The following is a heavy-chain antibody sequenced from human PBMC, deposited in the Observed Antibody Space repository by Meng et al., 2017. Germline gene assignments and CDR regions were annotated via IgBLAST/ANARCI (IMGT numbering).Heavy chain of an antibody. V-gene: IGHV3-48*03. CDR3: ARGYSGDDYTWFWDY. J-gene: IGHJ4*02. CDR1: GFTFSSYE. CDR2: ISSSGSTI. D-gene: IGHD5-12*01. Sequence: GESLKISCAASGFTFSSYEMNWVRQAPGKGLEWGSYISSSGSTIYYAESVKGRFTISRDNAKNSLYLQMNSLSAEDTAVYYCARGYSGDDYTWFWDYWGQGTLVTVSS.